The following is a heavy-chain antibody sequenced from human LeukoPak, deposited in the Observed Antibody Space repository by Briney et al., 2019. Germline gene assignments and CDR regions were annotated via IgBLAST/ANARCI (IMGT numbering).Heavy chain of an antibody. CDR2: ISSSSSYI. CDR3: ARLVRAYCGGDCRDAFDY. D-gene: IGHD2-21*02. CDR1: GFSFTAYS. V-gene: IGHV3-21*01. Sequence: GRSLRLSCAASGFSFTAYSMNWVRQAPGKGLEWVSSISSSSSYIYYADSVKGRFTISRDNAKNSLYLQMNSLRAEDTAVYYCARLVRAYCGGDCRDAFDYWGQGTLVTVSS. J-gene: IGHJ4*02.